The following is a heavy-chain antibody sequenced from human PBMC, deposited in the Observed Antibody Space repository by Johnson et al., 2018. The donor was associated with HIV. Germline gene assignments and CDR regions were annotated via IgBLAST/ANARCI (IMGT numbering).Heavy chain of an antibody. V-gene: IGHV3-66*03. CDR2: ISGSGGST. J-gene: IGHJ3*02. D-gene: IGHD3-22*01. Sequence: VQLVESGGGLIQPGGSLRLSCAASEFTVSGGYMNWVRQAPGKGLEWVSVISGSGGSTYYADSVKGLFTISRDNSRNTLFLQMNSLRAEDTGVYYCVRRFYDSSAFDIWGQGTLVTVSS. CDR3: VRRFYDSSAFDI. CDR1: EFTVSGGY.